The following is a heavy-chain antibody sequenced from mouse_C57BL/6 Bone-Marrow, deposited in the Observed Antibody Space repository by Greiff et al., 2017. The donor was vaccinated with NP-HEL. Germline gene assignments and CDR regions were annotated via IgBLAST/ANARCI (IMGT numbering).Heavy chain of an antibody. V-gene: IGHV1-54*01. CDR3: ARGGYPDY. J-gene: IGHJ2*01. Sequence: VQVVESGAELVRPGTSVKVSCKASGYAFTNYLIEWVKQRPGQGLEWIGVINPGSGGTNYNEKFKGKATLTADKSSSTAYMQLSSLTSEDSAVYFCARGGYPDYWGQGTTLTVSS. CDR1: GYAFTNYL. CDR2: INPGSGGT.